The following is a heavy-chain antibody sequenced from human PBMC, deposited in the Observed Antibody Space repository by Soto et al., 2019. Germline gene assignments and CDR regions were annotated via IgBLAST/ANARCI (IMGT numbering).Heavy chain of an antibody. Sequence: GGSLRLSCAASGFTFSSYAMSWVRQAPGKGLEWVSAISGSGDSTYYADSVKGRFTISRDNSKNTLYLQMNSLRAEDTAVYYCAKARSPLAVAENFDYWGQGTLVTVSS. V-gene: IGHV3-23*01. J-gene: IGHJ4*02. CDR1: GFTFSSYA. D-gene: IGHD6-19*01. CDR2: ISGSGDST. CDR3: AKARSPLAVAENFDY.